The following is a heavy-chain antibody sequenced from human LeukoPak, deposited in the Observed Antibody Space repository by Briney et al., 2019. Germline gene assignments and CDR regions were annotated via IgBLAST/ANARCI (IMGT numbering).Heavy chain of an antibody. CDR2: ISNSGSTI. CDR1: GFTFSSYS. CDR3: AELGITMIGGV. D-gene: IGHD3-10*02. V-gene: IGHV3-48*01. J-gene: IGHJ6*04. Sequence: GGSLRLSCAASGFTFSSYSMNWVRQAPGKGLEWISYISNSGSTIYYADSVKGRFTISRDNVKNSLYLQMSSLRAEDTAVYYCAELGITMIGGVWGKGTTVTISS.